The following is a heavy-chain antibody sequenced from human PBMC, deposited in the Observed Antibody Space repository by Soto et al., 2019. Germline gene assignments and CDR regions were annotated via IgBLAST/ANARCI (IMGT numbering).Heavy chain of an antibody. CDR1: GFTFTTAW. V-gene: IGHV3-15*07. CDR3: TFAYYYTLQLVLLDH. J-gene: IGHJ4*01. CDR2: VKTKPEGATA. Sequence: PGGSLRLSCAASGFTFTTAWINWVRQAPGKGLEWVGRVKTKPEGATADFAELVKGRYAMSRDDSKSMVYMQMNSLRTADTADYYCTFAYYYTLQLVLLDHSGLGTLDPVSS. D-gene: IGHD3-22*01.